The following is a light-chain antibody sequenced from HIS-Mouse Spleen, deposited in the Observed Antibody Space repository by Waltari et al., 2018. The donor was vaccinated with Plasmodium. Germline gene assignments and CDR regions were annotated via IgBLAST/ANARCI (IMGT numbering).Light chain of an antibody. CDR2: EGS. CDR1: STDVGSYKT. Sequence: QSALTQPASVSGSPGQSITISCTGTSTDVGSYKTVPWYQQHPGKAPKLMIYEGSKRPSGVSNRFSGSKSGNTASLTISGLQAEDEADYYCCSYAGSSTYVFGTGTKVTVL. V-gene: IGLV2-23*01. CDR3: CSYAGSSTYV. J-gene: IGLJ1*01.